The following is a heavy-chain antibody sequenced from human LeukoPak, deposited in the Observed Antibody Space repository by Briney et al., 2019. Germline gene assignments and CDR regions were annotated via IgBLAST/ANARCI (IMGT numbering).Heavy chain of an antibody. V-gene: IGHV4-59*01. CDR1: GGSISSYY. CDR2: IYSSGST. D-gene: IGHD5-18*01. Sequence: PSETLSLTCTVSGGSISSYYWSWIRQPPVKGLEWIGYIYSSGSTNYNPSLKSRVTISVDTSNNQFSLKLSSVTAADTAVYYCARGHSYGYGWFDPWGQGTLVTVSS. J-gene: IGHJ5*02. CDR3: ARGHSYGYGWFDP.